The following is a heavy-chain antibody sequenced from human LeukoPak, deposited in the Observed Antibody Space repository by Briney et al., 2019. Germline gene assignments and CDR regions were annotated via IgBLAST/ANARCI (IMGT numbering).Heavy chain of an antibody. Sequence: PGGSLRLSCAASGFTFSSHWMHWVRQAPGKGLVWVSGISTDGSRPRYADSVNGRFTISRDNAKNTLYLQMNSLRAEDTAVYFCVRDGQGFTPLDYWGQGTLVTVSS. CDR1: GFTFSSHW. D-gene: IGHD2-15*01. CDR3: VRDGQGFTPLDY. V-gene: IGHV3-74*01. J-gene: IGHJ4*02. CDR2: ISTDGSRP.